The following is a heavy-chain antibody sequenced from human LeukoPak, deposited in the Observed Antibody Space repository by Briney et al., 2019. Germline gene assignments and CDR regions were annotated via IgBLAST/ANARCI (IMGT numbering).Heavy chain of an antibody. Sequence: GRSLRLSCAASGFTFSSYWMSCVRQAPGKGLEWVANIKQDGSERYSVDSAKGRFTISRDNAKNSLYLQLNSLRAEDTAVYYCARDWEHSYGTDWGQGTLVTVSS. CDR1: GFTFSSYW. J-gene: IGHJ1*01. CDR2: IKQDGSER. V-gene: IGHV3-7*01. CDR3: ARDWEHSYGTD. D-gene: IGHD5-18*01.